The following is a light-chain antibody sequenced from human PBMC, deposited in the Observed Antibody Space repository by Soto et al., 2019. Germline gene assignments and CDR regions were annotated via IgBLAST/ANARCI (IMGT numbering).Light chain of an antibody. CDR2: RNN. CDR3: AAWDDSLNGQVV. Sequence: QSVLTQPPSASGTPGQRVTVSCSGSSSNIGSNYVYWYQQLPGTAPKLLIYRNNQRPSGVPDRFSGSKSGTSASLAISGLRSEDEADYYCAAWDDSLNGQVVFGGGTKVTVL. J-gene: IGLJ2*01. V-gene: IGLV1-47*01. CDR1: SSNIGSNY.